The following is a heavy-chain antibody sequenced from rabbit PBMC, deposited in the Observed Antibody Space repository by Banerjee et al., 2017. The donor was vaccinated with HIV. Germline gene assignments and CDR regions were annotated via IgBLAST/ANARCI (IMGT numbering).Heavy chain of an antibody. D-gene: IGHD1-1*01. V-gene: IGHV1S45*01. CDR2: IGIGSGTT. CDR3: ARGDISSGWDL. Sequence: QEQLEESGGDLVKPEGSLTLTCTASGFSFSSGYWMCWVRQAPGKGLEWIGCIGIGSGTTYYASWAKGRFTVSKTSSTTVTLQMTSLTAADTATYFCARGDISSGWDLWGQGTLVTVS. CDR1: GFSFSSGYW. J-gene: IGHJ6*01.